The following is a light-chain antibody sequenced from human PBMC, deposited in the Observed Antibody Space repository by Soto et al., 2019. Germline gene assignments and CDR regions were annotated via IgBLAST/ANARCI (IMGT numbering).Light chain of an antibody. CDR3: QQYQTYWT. CDR1: QRISDW. Sequence: DIPMTQSPSTLSASIGDRVTITCRASQRISDWLAWHQQKPGKAPKLLIYKASSLESGVPSRFSGSGSGTEFTLTISSLQPDDFATYYCQQYQTYWTFGQGTKVEIK. V-gene: IGKV1-5*03. CDR2: KAS. J-gene: IGKJ1*01.